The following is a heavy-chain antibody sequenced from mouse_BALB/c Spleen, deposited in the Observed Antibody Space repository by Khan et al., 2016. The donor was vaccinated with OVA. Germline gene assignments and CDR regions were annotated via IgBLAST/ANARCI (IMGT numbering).Heavy chain of an antibody. Sequence: EVELVESGGDLVKPGGSLKLSCAASGFTFSSYSMSWVRQTPDKRLEWVATISSGGDYTYYPYSVKGRFTISRDNAKNTLYLQMSSLKSEDTAMCYCSSHLTGSYAYWGQGTLGTVTA. D-gene: IGHD4-1*01. CDR1: GFTFSSYS. CDR3: SSHLTGSYAY. CDR2: ISSGGDYT. V-gene: IGHV5-6*01. J-gene: IGHJ3*01.